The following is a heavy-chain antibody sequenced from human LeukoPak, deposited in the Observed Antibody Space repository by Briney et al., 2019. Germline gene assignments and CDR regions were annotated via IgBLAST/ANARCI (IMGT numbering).Heavy chain of an antibody. CDR2: ICPDGTVT. J-gene: IGHJ4*02. V-gene: IGHV3-74*01. CDR1: GFTFSTYC. CDR3: VRDFRSADY. Sequence: GGSLRFSCAASGFTFSTYCMHWVRQAPGKGPMWVSRICPDGTVTNYADSVKARFIISRDNARNTVYLQMNSLRVEDTAVYYCVRDFRSADYCGQGTLVTVSS.